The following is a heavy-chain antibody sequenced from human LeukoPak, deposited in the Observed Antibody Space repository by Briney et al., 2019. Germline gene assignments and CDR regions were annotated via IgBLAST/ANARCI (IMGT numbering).Heavy chain of an antibody. J-gene: IGHJ4*02. Sequence: GGSLRLSCAASGFTFSSYWMDWVRQAPGKGLEWVANIKQDGSEMYYVDSVKGRFTISRDNTKNSLFLHMSSLRAEDTAVYYCARAKPKNMVRGLIMRRESRYYFDYWGQGTLVTVSS. CDR3: ARAKPKNMVRGLIMRRESRYYFDY. D-gene: IGHD3-10*01. V-gene: IGHV3-7*01. CDR1: GFTFSSYW. CDR2: IKQDGSEM.